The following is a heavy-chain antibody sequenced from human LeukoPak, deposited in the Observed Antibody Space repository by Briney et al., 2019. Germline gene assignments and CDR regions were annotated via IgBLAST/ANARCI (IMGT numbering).Heavy chain of an antibody. CDR3: ARGRANSGSDY. CDR2: IIPIFGTA. CDR1: RYTFTGYY. J-gene: IGHJ4*02. D-gene: IGHD5-12*01. Sequence: GASVKVSCKASRYTFTGYYMHWVRQAPGQGLEWMGGIIPIFGTANYAQKFQGRVTITADESTSTAYMELSSLRSEDTAVYYCARGRANSGSDYWGQGTLVTVSS. V-gene: IGHV1-69*13.